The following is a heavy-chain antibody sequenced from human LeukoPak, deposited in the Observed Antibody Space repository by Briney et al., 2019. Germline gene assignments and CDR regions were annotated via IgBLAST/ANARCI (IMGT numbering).Heavy chain of an antibody. CDR3: AREPLLLWFGEYT. D-gene: IGHD3-10*01. J-gene: IGHJ4*02. CDR1: GGSFSGYY. V-gene: IGHV4-34*01. CDR2: INHSGST. Sequence: SETLSLTCAGYGGSFSGYYWSWIRQPPGKGLEWIGEINHSGSTNYNPSLKSRVTISVDTSKNQFSLKLSSVTAADTAVYYCAREPLLLWFGEYTWGQGTLVTVSS.